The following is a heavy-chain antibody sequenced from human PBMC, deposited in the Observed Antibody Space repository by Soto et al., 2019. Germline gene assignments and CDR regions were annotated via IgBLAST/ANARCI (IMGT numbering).Heavy chain of an antibody. Sequence: GGSLRLSCAASGFTFSSFGIHWVRQAPGKGLEWVAVMAYDGSNEYYADSVRGRFTISRDNSKSTVYLQMNSLRAEDTAVYYCAKDEVIKGYEPPFDYWGQGTLVTVSS. V-gene: IGHV3-30*18. CDR1: GFTFSSFG. CDR3: AKDEVIKGYEPPFDY. CDR2: MAYDGSNE. J-gene: IGHJ4*02. D-gene: IGHD3-3*01.